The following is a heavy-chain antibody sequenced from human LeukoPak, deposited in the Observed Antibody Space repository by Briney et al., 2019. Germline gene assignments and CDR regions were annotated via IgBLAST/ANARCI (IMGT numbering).Heavy chain of an antibody. Sequence: SETLSLTCTVSGGSITGYYWNWIRQPAGQGLEWLGRIYSSGIGNYDPSPTSLLSMSVDTSKNQFSLKLTSLTAADTAVYYCAREEFLHEIDSSGYFVYWGQGTLVTVSS. J-gene: IGHJ4*02. CDR2: IYSSGIG. D-gene: IGHD3-22*01. CDR3: AREEFLHEIDSSGYFVY. CDR1: GGSITGYY. V-gene: IGHV4-4*07.